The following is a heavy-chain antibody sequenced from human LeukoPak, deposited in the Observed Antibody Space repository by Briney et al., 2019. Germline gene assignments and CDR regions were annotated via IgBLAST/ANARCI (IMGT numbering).Heavy chain of an antibody. D-gene: IGHD6-19*01. CDR1: GGSISSSSYY. CDR2: IYYSGST. Sequence: PSETLSLTCTVSGGSISSSSYYWGWIRQPPGKGLEWIGSIYYSGSTYYNPSLKSRVTISVDTSKNQFSLKLSSVTAADTAVYYCASLTSGGWLALVGVQGYDAFDIWGQGTMVTVSS. V-gene: IGHV4-39*01. CDR3: ASLTSGGWLALVGVQGYDAFDI. J-gene: IGHJ3*02.